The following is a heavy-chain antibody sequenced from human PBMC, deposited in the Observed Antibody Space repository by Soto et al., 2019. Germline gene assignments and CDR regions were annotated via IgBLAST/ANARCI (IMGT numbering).Heavy chain of an antibody. Sequence: ASVKVSCKAAGYTFTNYGISWVRQAPGQGLEWMGWIVTYNGNTQSTQKLQGRVTMTTDTSTSTAYMELRSLRAGDTAVYYCVREGSAWSRGYWGQGTMVTVSS. CDR3: VREGSAWSRGY. J-gene: IGHJ4*02. CDR2: IVTYNGNT. V-gene: IGHV1-18*01. CDR1: GYTFTNYG. D-gene: IGHD6-19*01.